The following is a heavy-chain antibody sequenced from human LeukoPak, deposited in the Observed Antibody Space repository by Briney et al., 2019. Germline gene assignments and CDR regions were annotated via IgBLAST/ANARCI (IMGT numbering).Heavy chain of an antibody. J-gene: IGHJ3*02. CDR3: ARATVTTLPAAFDI. CDR2: IYSGGST. Sequence: GGSLRLSCAASGFTVSSNYMSWVRQAPGKGLEWVSVIYSGGSTYYADSVKGRFTISRDNSKNTLYLQMNSLRAEDTAVYYCARATVTTLPAAFDIWGQGTMVTVSS. D-gene: IGHD4-17*01. CDR1: GFTVSSNY. V-gene: IGHV3-66*01.